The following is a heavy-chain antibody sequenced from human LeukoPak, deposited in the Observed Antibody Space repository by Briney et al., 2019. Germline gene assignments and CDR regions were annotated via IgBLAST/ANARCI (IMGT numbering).Heavy chain of an antibody. Sequence: GGSPRLSCAASGFTFSSYSMNWVRQAPGKGLEWVSYISSSSSTIYYADSVKGRFALSRDNAKNSLYLQMNSLRAEDTAVYYCARDHHRRLYDSQARNTFDIWGQGTMVTVSS. J-gene: IGHJ3*02. CDR1: GFTFSSYS. CDR3: ARDHHRRLYDSQARNTFDI. V-gene: IGHV3-48*01. CDR2: ISSSSSTI. D-gene: IGHD3-22*01.